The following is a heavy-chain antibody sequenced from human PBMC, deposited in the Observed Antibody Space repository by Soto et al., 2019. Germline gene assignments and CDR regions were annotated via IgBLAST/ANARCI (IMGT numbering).Heavy chain of an antibody. Sequence: QLQLQESGPGLVKPSETLFLTCNVSGGSIGTRNYYWAWIRQPPGKGLEWIGSLYDSGSSYYNPSLKSRVTISVDTSKNQFSLKVTSVTAADTAVYYCARHYSSGWDYFDYWGQGTLVTVSS. CDR2: LYDSGSS. D-gene: IGHD6-19*01. V-gene: IGHV4-39*01. CDR1: GGSIGTRNYY. CDR3: ARHYSSGWDYFDY. J-gene: IGHJ4*02.